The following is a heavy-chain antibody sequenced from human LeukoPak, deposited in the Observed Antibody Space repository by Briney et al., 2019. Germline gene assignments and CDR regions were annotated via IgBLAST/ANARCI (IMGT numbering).Heavy chain of an antibody. CDR3: ARRAADDAFDI. Sequence: PSETQSLTCTVSGGFINSYYWSWIRQPPGKGLEWIGYIYYSRSTNYNPSLTSRVTISVDRTKNQFSLKLSSVTAADTAVYYCARRAADDAFDIWGQGTMVTVSS. J-gene: IGHJ3*02. CDR2: IYYSRST. CDR1: GGFINSYY. V-gene: IGHV4-59*08.